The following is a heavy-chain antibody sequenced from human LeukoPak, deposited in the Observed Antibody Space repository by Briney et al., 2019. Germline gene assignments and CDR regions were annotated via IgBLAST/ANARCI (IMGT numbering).Heavy chain of an antibody. CDR3: ARILATPHYYYGMDV. CDR2: IYYSGST. CDR1: GGSISSYY. V-gene: IGHV4-59*01. J-gene: IGHJ6*02. Sequence: SGTLSLTCTVSGGSISSYYWSWIRQPPGKGLEWIGYIYYSGSTNYNPSLKSRVTISVDTSKNQFSLKLSSVTAADTAVYYCARILATPHYYYGMDVWGQGTTVTVSS.